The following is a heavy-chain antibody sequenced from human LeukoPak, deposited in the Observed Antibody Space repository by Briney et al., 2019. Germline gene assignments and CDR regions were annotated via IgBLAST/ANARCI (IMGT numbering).Heavy chain of an antibody. CDR3: ARSSSRYCSGGSCYSGVLGYFDY. Sequence: GGSLRLSCAASGFTFSDYYMSWIRQAPGKGLEWVSYISSSGSTIYYADSVKGRFTISRDNAKNSLYLQMNSLRTEDTAVYYCARSSSRYCSGGSCYSGVLGYFDYWGQGTLVTVSS. J-gene: IGHJ4*02. D-gene: IGHD2-15*01. CDR2: ISSSGSTI. CDR1: GFTFSDYY. V-gene: IGHV3-11*04.